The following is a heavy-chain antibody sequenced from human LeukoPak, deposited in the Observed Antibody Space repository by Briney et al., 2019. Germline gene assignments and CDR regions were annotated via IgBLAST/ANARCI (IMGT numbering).Heavy chain of an antibody. Sequence: GGSLRLSCAASRFTFYSYTMYWIRQAPGKGLEWVSGISASGASTYYADSVKGRFTISRDNSNNTLYLQMNSLRAEDTAVYYCAKDRGRANYYGSGSWGQGTLVTVSS. CDR1: RFTFYSYT. J-gene: IGHJ4*02. CDR2: ISASGAST. D-gene: IGHD3-10*01. CDR3: AKDRGRANYYGSGS. V-gene: IGHV3-23*01.